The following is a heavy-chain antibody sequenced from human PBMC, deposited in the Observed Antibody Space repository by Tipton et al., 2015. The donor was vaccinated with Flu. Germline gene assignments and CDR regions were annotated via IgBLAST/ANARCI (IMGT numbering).Heavy chain of an antibody. CDR2: TTYSGTT. CDR1: GDSMGTYS. Sequence: TLSLTCTVSGDSMGTYSWSWIRQPPGKGLEWIGHTTYSGTTSYNPSLQSRVSISIDTSKNQFSLKLSSVTAADTAVYYCAGDTIFGVAHWGQGTLVTVSS. J-gene: IGHJ4*02. CDR3: AGDTIFGVAH. V-gene: IGHV4-59*12. D-gene: IGHD3-3*01.